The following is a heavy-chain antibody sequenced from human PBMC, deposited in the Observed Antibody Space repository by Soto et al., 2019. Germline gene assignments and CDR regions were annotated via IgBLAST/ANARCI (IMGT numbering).Heavy chain of an antibody. V-gene: IGHV3-23*01. J-gene: IGHJ4*02. CDR3: ANEYSCGWYYFYY. D-gene: IGHD6-19*01. CDR2: ISGSDGRT. Sequence: EVQLLESGGGLVQPGGSLRLSCAASGFTFSSYAMSWVRQAPGKGLEWVSTISGSDGRTYYADSVKGRFTISRDNSKNPLSLQMNRLRAEETAGYYCANEYSCGWYYFYYRGQGTLVTVSS. CDR1: GFTFSSYA.